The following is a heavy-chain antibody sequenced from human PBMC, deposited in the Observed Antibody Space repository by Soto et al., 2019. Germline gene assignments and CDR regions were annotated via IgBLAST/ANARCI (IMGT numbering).Heavy chain of an antibody. Sequence: SVKVSCKASGGTFSSYAISWVRQAPGQGLEWMGGIIPIFGTANYAQKFQGRVTITADESTSTAYMELSSLRSEDTAVYYCARDNRAYYDSSGYPYVWGQGTLVTVSS. CDR2: IIPIFGTA. CDR3: ARDNRAYYDSSGYPYV. D-gene: IGHD3-22*01. CDR1: GGTFSSYA. J-gene: IGHJ4*02. V-gene: IGHV1-69*13.